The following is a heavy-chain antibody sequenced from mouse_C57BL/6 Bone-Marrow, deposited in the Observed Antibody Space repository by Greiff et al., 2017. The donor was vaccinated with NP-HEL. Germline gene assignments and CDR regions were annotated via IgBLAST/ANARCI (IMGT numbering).Heavy chain of an antibody. Sequence: QVQLQQSGAELARPGASVKLSCKASGYTFTSYGISWVKQRTGQGLEWIGEIYPRSGNTYYNEKFKGKATLTADKSSSTAHMELRSLTSEDSAVYFCARSYSNFFAYWGQGTLVTVSA. CDR3: ARSYSNFFAY. CDR1: GYTFTSYG. D-gene: IGHD2-5*01. J-gene: IGHJ3*01. V-gene: IGHV1-81*01. CDR2: IYPRSGNT.